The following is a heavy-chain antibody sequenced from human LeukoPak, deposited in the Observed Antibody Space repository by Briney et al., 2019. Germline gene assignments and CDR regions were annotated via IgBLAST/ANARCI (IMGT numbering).Heavy chain of an antibody. D-gene: IGHD4-11*01. J-gene: IGHJ4*02. CDR2: IYPGDSDT. CDR1: GYSFTSYW. Sequence: GASLKISCEGSGYSFTSYWIGWVRPLPGKGLEWMGIIYPGDSDTRYSPSFLGQVTISVDKSISTAYLQWSSLKASDTAMYYCARRGSNYEFDYWGQGTLVTVSS. V-gene: IGHV5-51*01. CDR3: ARRGSNYEFDY.